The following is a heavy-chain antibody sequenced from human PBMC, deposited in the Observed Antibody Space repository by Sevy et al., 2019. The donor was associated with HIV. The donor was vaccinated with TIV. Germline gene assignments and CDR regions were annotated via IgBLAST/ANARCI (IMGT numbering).Heavy chain of an antibody. J-gene: IGHJ3*02. D-gene: IGHD3-16*02. Sequence: SETLSLTCTVSGGSISSGGYYWSWIRQHPGKGLEWIGYIYYSGSTYYNPSLKSRVTISVDTSKNQFSLKLSSMTAADTAVYYCARDDPITFGGVIGHDAFDIWGQGTMVTVSS. CDR2: IYYSGST. V-gene: IGHV4-31*03. CDR3: ARDDPITFGGVIGHDAFDI. CDR1: GGSISSGGYY.